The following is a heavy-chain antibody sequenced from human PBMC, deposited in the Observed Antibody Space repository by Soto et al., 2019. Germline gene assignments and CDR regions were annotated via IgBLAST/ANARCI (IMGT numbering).Heavy chain of an antibody. D-gene: IGHD3-3*01. CDR2: ISGSGGST. CDR1: GFTFSSYA. Sequence: GSLRLSCAASGFTFSSYAMSWVRQAPGKGLEWVSAISGSGGSTYYANSVKGRFTISRDNSKNTLYLQMNSLRAEDTAVYYCTHYDFWSGEDYWGQGTLVTVSS. CDR3: THYDFWSGEDY. J-gene: IGHJ4*02. V-gene: IGHV3-23*01.